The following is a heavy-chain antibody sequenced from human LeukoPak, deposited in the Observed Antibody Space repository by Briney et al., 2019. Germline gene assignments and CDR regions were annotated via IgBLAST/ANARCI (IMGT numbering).Heavy chain of an antibody. CDR3: ARVVVGGSYSYYYYYMDV. Sequence: ASVKVSCKASGHTFTSYGISWVRQAPGQGLEWMGWISAYNGNTNYAQKLQGRVTMTTDTSTSTAYMELRSLRSDDTAVYYCARVVVGGSYSYYYYYMDVWGKGTTVTVSS. CDR1: GHTFTSYG. V-gene: IGHV1-18*01. D-gene: IGHD1-26*01. J-gene: IGHJ6*03. CDR2: ISAYNGNT.